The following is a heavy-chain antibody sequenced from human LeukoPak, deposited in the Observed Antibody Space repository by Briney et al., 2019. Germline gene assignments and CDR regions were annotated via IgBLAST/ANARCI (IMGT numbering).Heavy chain of an antibody. CDR1: GFTYSSYS. CDR2: ISRDGGTI. D-gene: IGHD4-17*01. Sequence: QSGGSLRLSCAASGFTYSSYSMSWVRQAPGKGLEWVSFISRDGGTIDYADSVKGRFTISRDNAKNSLYLQMSRLRGEDTAVYYCARKAITVTTFDYWGQGTLVTVSS. V-gene: IGHV3-48*04. J-gene: IGHJ4*02. CDR3: ARKAITVTTFDY.